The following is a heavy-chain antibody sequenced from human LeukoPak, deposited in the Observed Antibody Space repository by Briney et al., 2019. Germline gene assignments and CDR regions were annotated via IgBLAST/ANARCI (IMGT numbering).Heavy chain of an antibody. J-gene: IGHJ4*02. CDR2: IYYSGST. V-gene: IGHV4-59*01. CDR1: GGSISSYY. D-gene: IGHD6-13*01. CDR3: ACGYSSSWYYFDY. Sequence: PSETLSLTCTVSGGSISSYYWSWIRQPPGKGLEWIGYIYYSGSTNYNPSLKSRVTISVDTSKNQFSLKLSSVTAADTAVYYCACGYSSSWYYFDYWGQGTLVTVSS.